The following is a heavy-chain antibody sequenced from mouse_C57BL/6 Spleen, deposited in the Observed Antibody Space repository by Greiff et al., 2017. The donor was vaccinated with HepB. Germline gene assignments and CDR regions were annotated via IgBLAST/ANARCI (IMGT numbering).Heavy chain of an antibody. D-gene: IGHD2-12*01. V-gene: IGHV5-12*01. CDR3: ARHYATIVTTGDYYSMDY. J-gene: IGHJ4*01. CDR1: GFTFSDYY. Sequence: EVKVEEPGGGLVQPGGSLKLSCAASGFTFSDYYMYWVRQTPEKRLEWVAYISNGGGSTYYPDTVKGRFTISRDNAKNTLYLQMSRLQSEDTAMYDCARHYATIVTTGDYYSMDYWGQGTSVTVSS. CDR2: ISNGGGST.